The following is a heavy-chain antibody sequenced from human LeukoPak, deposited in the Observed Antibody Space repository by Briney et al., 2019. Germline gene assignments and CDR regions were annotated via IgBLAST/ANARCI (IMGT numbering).Heavy chain of an antibody. Sequence: PGGSLRLSCATSGFTFSSYSMNWVRQAPGKGLEWVASISSSSSYIYYADSVKGRFTISRDNAKNSLYLQMNSLRAEDTAVYYCARGFSYPVVPAATYDYWGQGTLVTVSS. CDR3: ARGFSYPVVPAATYDY. CDR2: ISSSSSYI. D-gene: IGHD2-2*01. CDR1: GFTFSSYS. V-gene: IGHV3-21*01. J-gene: IGHJ4*02.